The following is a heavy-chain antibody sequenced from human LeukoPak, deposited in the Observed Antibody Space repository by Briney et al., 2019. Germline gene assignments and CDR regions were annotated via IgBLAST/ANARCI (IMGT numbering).Heavy chain of an antibody. D-gene: IGHD6-13*01. V-gene: IGHV3-43*02. J-gene: IGHJ4*02. CDR3: ARDRYSSMWSVFEY. CDR2: ISGDGGST. CDR1: GFTFDDYA. Sequence: GSLRLSCAASGFTFDDYAMHWVRQAPGKGLEWVSLISGDGGSTYYADSVKGRFTISRDNSRNTLYLQVNSLRAEDTAVYYCARDRYSSMWSVFEYWGQGALVTVSS.